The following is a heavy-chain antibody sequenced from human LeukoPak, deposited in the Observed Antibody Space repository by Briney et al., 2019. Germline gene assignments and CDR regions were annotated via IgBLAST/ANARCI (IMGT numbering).Heavy chain of an antibody. CDR1: GGTFSSYA. CDR3: ARDPGYYDSSGD. CDR2: IIPIFGTA. Sequence: ASVKVSCKASGGTFSSYAISWVRQAPGQGLEWMGGIIPIFGTANYAQKFQGRVTITADESTSTAYMELSSLRSEDTAVYYCARDPGYYDSSGDWGQGTLVTVSS. D-gene: IGHD3-22*01. V-gene: IGHV1-69*01. J-gene: IGHJ4*02.